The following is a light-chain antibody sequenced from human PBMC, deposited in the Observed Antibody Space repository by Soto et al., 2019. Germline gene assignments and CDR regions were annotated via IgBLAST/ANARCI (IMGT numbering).Light chain of an antibody. Sequence: QSVLTQPPSLSESPGQRVTISCSGSRSNIGGHIVNWYQQLRGMAPKLLMSANNQRSSGVPERFSGSKSGSSASLAISGLQSEDEAAYYCASWDDSLNGLVFGGGTKVTVL. CDR1: RSNIGGHI. CDR3: ASWDDSLNGLV. V-gene: IGLV1-44*01. J-gene: IGLJ2*01. CDR2: ANN.